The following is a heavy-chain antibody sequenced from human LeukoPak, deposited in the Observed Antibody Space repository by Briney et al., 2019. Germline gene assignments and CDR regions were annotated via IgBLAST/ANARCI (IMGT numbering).Heavy chain of an antibody. CDR1: GGTFSGYY. D-gene: IGHD3-22*01. J-gene: IGHJ4*02. V-gene: IGHV4-34*01. CDR2: INHSGST. CDR3: ARASYDSSGYYLEY. Sequence: SGTLSLTCAASGGTFSGYYLSWVRQPPGKGLEWVGEINHSGSTKYNPSLKSRVTISVDTSKIQLCPELGSVTAAYTAVYYFARASYDSSGYYLEYCGQGGLGTVS.